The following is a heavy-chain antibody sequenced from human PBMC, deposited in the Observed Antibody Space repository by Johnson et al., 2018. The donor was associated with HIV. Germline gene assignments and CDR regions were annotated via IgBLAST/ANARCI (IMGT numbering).Heavy chain of an antibody. CDR2: IRYDGSNK. V-gene: IGHV3-30*02. CDR3: AKDGRDDLRSFDI. Sequence: VQLVESGGGVVQPGGSLRLSCAASGFTFSSYGMHWVRQTPGKGLEWVAFIRYDGSNKYYADSVKGRFTISRDNSKNTLYLQMNSLRAEDTAVYYCAKDGRDDLRSFDIWGQGTMVTVSS. CDR1: GFTFSSYG. D-gene: IGHD2-15*01. J-gene: IGHJ3*02.